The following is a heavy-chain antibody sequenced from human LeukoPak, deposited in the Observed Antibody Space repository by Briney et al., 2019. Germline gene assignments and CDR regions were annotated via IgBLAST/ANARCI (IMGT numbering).Heavy chain of an antibody. CDR3: AKDPYPVIVATGNYLDP. J-gene: IGHJ5*02. D-gene: IGHD3-22*01. CDR2: ISHDGSKR. V-gene: IGHV3-30*18. Sequence: GGSLRLSCVASGFTFYSYGMHWVRQAPGKGLEWVAVISHDGSKRHYGDSVMGRFTISRDKSKNTLELQVNSLIAEDTAAYHCAKDPYPVIVATGNYLDPWRPATLVTVSS. CDR1: GFTFYSYG.